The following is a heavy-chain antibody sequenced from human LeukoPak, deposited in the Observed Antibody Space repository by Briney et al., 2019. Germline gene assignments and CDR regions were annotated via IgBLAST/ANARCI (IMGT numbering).Heavy chain of an antibody. Sequence: ASVKVSRKASGYTXTDYCIHWVRQAPGQGLEWMGWINPHSGGTNYAQKFRGRVTMTSDTSISTAYMELSRLRSDDTAVYFCARKDIAVAGLHYYGMDVWGQGTTVTVSS. V-gene: IGHV1-2*02. J-gene: IGHJ6*02. CDR2: INPHSGGT. CDR1: GYTXTDYC. CDR3: ARKDIAVAGLHYYGMDV. D-gene: IGHD6-19*01.